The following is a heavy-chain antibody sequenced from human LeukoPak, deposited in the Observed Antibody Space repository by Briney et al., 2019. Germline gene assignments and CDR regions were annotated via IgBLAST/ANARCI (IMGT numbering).Heavy chain of an antibody. J-gene: IGHJ4*02. CDR1: GFSFSSYG. CDR3: AKNTKPTLVTPDF. D-gene: IGHD4-23*01. V-gene: IGHV3-30*18. CDR2: IPYDGSNT. Sequence: GGPLRLSCAASGFSFSSYGMHWVRQAPGKGLEWVVVIPYDGSNTYYADSVKGRFTISRDNSKNTLYLQMNSLRVEDSAVYYCAKNTKPTLVTPDFWGQGTLVTVSS.